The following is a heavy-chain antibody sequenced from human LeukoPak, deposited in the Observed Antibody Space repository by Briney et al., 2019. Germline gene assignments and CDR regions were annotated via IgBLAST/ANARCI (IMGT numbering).Heavy chain of an antibody. J-gene: IGHJ6*02. CDR3: AADVGVAGYYYGMDF. CDR1: GFTFSSSA. Sequence: SVKVSCKASGFTFSSSAMQWVRQARGQRLEWIGWIVVGSGNTNYAQTFQERVTITRDMSTSTAYMELSSLRSEDTAVYFCAADVGVAGYYYGMDFWGQGTTVTVSS. V-gene: IGHV1-58*02. CDR2: IVVGSGNT. D-gene: IGHD2-8*01.